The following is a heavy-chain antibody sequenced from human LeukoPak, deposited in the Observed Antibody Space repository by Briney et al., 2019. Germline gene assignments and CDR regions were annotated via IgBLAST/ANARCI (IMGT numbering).Heavy chain of an antibody. CDR1: GGSISSYY. J-gene: IGHJ1*01. CDR3: ARDGPMVRGVIPFQH. CDR2: FYYSGST. V-gene: IGHV4-59*01. Sequence: PSETLSLTCTVSGGSISSYYWSWIRQPPGKGLEWIGYFYYSGSTNYNPSLKSRVTISVDTSKNQFSLKLSSVTAADTAVYYCARDGPMVRGVIPFQHWGQGTLVTVSS. D-gene: IGHD3-10*01.